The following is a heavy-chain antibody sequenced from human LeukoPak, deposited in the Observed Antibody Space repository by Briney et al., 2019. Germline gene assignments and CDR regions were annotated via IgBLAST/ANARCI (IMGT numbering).Heavy chain of an antibody. V-gene: IGHV3-23*01. J-gene: IGHJ5*02. CDR3: AKDSGRITMIVVVIGAPFDP. D-gene: IGHD3-22*01. CDR1: GFTFSSYA. CDR2: ISGCGGST. Sequence: GGSLRLSCAASGFTFSSYAMSWVRQPPGKGLEWVSAISGCGGSTYYADSVKGRFTISRDNSKNTLYLQMNSLRAEDTAVYYCAKDSGRITMIVVVIGAPFDPGGQGTLVTVSS.